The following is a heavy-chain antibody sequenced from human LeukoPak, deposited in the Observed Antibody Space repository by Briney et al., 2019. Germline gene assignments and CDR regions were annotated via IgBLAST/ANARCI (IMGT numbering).Heavy chain of an antibody. CDR1: GFTFSSYG. D-gene: IGHD4-17*01. J-gene: IGHJ6*03. CDR2: ISGSGGST. Sequence: GGSLRLSCAASGFTFSSYGMSWVRQAPGKGLEWVSAISGSGGSTYYADSVKGRFTISRDNSKNTLYLQMNSLRAEDTAVYYCARDLATVTTLTYMDVWGKGTTVTISS. V-gene: IGHV3-23*01. CDR3: ARDLATVTTLTYMDV.